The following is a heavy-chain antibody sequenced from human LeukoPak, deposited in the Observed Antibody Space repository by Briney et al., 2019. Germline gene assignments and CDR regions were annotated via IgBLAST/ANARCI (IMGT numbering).Heavy chain of an antibody. J-gene: IGHJ5*02. Sequence: SETLSLTCTVSGASISSGGHSWNWIRQTPGKGLEWIGYIYHSGSTYYNPSLKTRVTISLDRSKNQFSLKLSSVAAADTAVYYCAGANCSGSTCFSESWGQGTLVTVCS. CDR3: AGANCSGSTCFSES. D-gene: IGHD2-15*01. CDR2: IYHSGST. CDR1: GASISSGGHS. V-gene: IGHV4-30-2*01.